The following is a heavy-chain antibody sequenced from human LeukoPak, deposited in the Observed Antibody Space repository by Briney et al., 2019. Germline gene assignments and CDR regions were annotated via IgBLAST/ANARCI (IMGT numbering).Heavy chain of an antibody. V-gene: IGHV1-46*01. D-gene: IGHD3-10*01. Sequence: GASVKVSCKASGYTFTSYYMHWVRQAPGQGLEWMGIINPSGGSTSYAQKSQGRVTMTRDTSTSTVYMELSSLRSEDTAVYYCARGLVTMVRGVISPDLDYWGQGTLVTVSS. CDR3: ARGLVTMVRGVISPDLDY. CDR2: INPSGGST. J-gene: IGHJ4*02. CDR1: GYTFTSYY.